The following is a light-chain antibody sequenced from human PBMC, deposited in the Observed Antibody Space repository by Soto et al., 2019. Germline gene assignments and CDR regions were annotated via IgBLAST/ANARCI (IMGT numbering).Light chain of an antibody. CDR1: SSDVGFYND. V-gene: IGLV2-8*01. J-gene: IGLJ1*01. CDR2: EVS. Sequence: QSALTQPPSASGSPGQSVTISCTGTSSDVGFYNDVSWYQQHPGKAPKLIISEVSQRPSGVPDRFSGSKSGNTASLTVSGLQAEDEADYYCSSYAGTNNFVFGTGTKVTVL. CDR3: SSYAGTNNFV.